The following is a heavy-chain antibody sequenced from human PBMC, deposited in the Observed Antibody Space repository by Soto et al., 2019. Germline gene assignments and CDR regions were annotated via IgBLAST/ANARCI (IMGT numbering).Heavy chain of an antibody. CDR2: IDPDDSYS. V-gene: IGHV5-10-1*01. CDR1: GYSFTSYW. CDR3: ARGISRFYGMDV. Sequence: EFLKIWCKASGYSFTSYWINWVRQMPGKGLEWMGRIDPDDSYSTYSPSFQGHVTISADRSISTAYLQWSGLKASDTAMYYCARGISRFYGMDVWGQGTTVTVSS. J-gene: IGHJ6*02. D-gene: IGHD1-20*01.